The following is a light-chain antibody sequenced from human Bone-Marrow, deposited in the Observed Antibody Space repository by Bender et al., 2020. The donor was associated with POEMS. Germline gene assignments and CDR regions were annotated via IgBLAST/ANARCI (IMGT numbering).Light chain of an antibody. Sequence: QSALTQPRSVSGSPGQSITISCTGTSSDVGSYTLVFWYQQHPGRAPKLMIYDVSDRPSGVPARFSGSNSGNTATLTISRVEAGDEADYYCQVWDSGRECPVFGGGTKLSVL. J-gene: IGLJ3*02. CDR3: QVWDSGRECPV. V-gene: IGLV2-11*01. CDR1: SSDVGSYTL. CDR2: DVS.